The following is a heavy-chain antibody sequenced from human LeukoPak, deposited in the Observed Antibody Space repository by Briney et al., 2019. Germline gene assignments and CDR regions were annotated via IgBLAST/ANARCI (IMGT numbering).Heavy chain of an antibody. D-gene: IGHD3-10*01. V-gene: IGHV1-18*01. CDR3: ARDLRYYYGSGSYHWFDP. Sequence: ASVKVSCKASGYTFTSHGISWVRQAPGQGLEWMGWINPYNGNTNYAQRLQGRVTLTTDTSTSTAYMELRSLRSDDTAVYYCARDLRYYYGSGSYHWFDPWGQGTLVTVSS. CDR2: INPYNGNT. CDR1: GYTFTSHG. J-gene: IGHJ5*02.